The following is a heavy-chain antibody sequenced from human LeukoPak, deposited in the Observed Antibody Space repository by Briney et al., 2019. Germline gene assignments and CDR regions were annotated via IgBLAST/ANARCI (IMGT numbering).Heavy chain of an antibody. Sequence: ASVKVSCKPSGYAFTKYGVTWMRQAPGQGLEWLGWISAYNGNTEYAQKFQGRITMTTDTPTTTGYMEMRSLRSDDTAVYYCARGHIDSSAYYYVDWGQGTLVTVSS. CDR3: ARGHIDSSAYYYVD. D-gene: IGHD3-22*01. CDR1: GYAFTKYG. J-gene: IGHJ4*02. CDR2: ISAYNGNT. V-gene: IGHV1-18*04.